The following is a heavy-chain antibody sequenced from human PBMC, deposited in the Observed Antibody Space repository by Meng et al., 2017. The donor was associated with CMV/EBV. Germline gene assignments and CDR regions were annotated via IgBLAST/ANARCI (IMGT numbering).Heavy chain of an antibody. D-gene: IGHD2-21*01. CDR1: GFTFSSYW. J-gene: IGHJ4*02. V-gene: IGHV3-7*01. Sequence: GESLKISCAASGFTFSSYWMSWVRQAPGKGLEWVANIKQDGSEKYYVDSVKGRFTISRDNAKNSLYLQMNSLRAEDTAVYYCARYSNKRTPFEPRYYFYYWGQGTLVTVSS. CDR2: IKQDGSEK. CDR3: ARYSNKRTPFEPRYYFYY.